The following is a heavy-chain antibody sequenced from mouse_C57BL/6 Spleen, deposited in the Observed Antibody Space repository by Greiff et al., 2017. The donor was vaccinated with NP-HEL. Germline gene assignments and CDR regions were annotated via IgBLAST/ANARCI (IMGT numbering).Heavy chain of an antibody. D-gene: IGHD4-1*01. Sequence: QVQLKESGPGLVAPSQSLSITCTVSGFSLTSYGVHWVRQPPGKGLEWLVVIWSDGSSTYNSALKSRLSISNDNSKSQVFLKMNSLQTDDTAMYYCARGDWERAWFAYWGQGTLVTVSA. CDR2: IWSDGSS. CDR3: ARGDWERAWFAY. CDR1: GFSLTSYG. J-gene: IGHJ3*01. V-gene: IGHV2-6*03.